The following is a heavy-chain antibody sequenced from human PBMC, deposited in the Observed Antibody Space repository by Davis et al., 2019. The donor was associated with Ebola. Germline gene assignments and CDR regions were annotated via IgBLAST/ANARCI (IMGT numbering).Heavy chain of an antibody. CDR1: GFTFSSYW. D-gene: IGHD6-19*01. V-gene: IGHV3-74*01. CDR2: INSDGSST. CDR3: AKDTSNVWFDV. Sequence: HTGGSLRLSCVASGFTFSSYWMHWVRQAPGKGLVWVSRINSDGSSTSYADSVKGRFTISRDNAKNTLHLQMNSLRVEDTAIYYCAKDTSNVWFDVWGQGTMVTVSS. J-gene: IGHJ3*01.